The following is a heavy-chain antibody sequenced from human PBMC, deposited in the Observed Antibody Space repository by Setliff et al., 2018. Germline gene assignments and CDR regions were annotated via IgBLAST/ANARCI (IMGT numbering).Heavy chain of an antibody. Sequence: GGSLRLSCAASGSIFSDHYLDWVRQAPGRGLEWVARTRDRAHSYSTEYAASAKGRFFISRDNSNNLLFLQMDSLRTEDTAVYYCTRRGVHSSGYYPIDSWGQGTLVTVSS. D-gene: IGHD3-22*01. V-gene: IGHV3-72*01. J-gene: IGHJ4*02. CDR1: GSIFSDHY. CDR2: TRDRAHSYST. CDR3: TRRGVHSSGYYPIDS.